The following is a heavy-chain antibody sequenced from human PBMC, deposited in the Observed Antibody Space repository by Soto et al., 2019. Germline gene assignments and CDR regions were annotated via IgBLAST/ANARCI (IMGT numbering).Heavy chain of an antibody. CDR2: IIPIFGTA. D-gene: IGHD2-15*01. V-gene: IGHV1-69*01. Sequence: QVQLVQSGAEVKKPGSSVKVSCKASGGTFSSYAISWVRQAPGQGLEWMGGIIPIFGTANYAQKFQGRVTITADESTSTAYMELSSLRSEDTAVYYCVRDPIPGYCSGGSCYSPLLGWFDPWGQGTLVTVSS. J-gene: IGHJ5*02. CDR1: GGTFSSYA. CDR3: VRDPIPGYCSGGSCYSPLLGWFDP.